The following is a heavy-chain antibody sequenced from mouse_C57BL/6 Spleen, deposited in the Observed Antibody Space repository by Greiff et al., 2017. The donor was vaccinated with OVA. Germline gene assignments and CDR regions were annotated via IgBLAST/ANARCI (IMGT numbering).Heavy chain of an antibody. CDR2: ISDGGSYT. CDR3: ARDCYGSRFDV. V-gene: IGHV5-4*01. Sequence: EVKLMESGGGLVKPGGSLKLSCAASGFTFSSYAMSWVRQAPEKRLEWVATISDGGSYTYYPDNVKGRFTISRDNAKNNLYLQMSHLKSEDTAMYYCARDCYGSRFDVWGTGTTVTVSS. CDR1: GFTFSSYA. J-gene: IGHJ1*03. D-gene: IGHD1-1*01.